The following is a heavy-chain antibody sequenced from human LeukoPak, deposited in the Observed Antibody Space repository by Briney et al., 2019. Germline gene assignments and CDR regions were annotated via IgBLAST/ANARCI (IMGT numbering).Heavy chain of an antibody. CDR2: VSAIGST. V-gene: IGHV4-61*02. Sequence: PSETLSLTCTVSGGPLSSSSDYWNWIRQPAGKGLEWIGRVSAIGSTNQNPSLKSRVSISVDTSKNQFSLKLTSVTAADTAVYYCARDNSGWYDLGYWGQGTLVTVSS. CDR1: GGPLSSSSDY. J-gene: IGHJ4*02. CDR3: ARDNSGWYDLGY. D-gene: IGHD6-19*01.